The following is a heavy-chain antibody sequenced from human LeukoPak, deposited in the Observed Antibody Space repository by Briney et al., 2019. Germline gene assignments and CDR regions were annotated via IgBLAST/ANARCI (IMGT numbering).Heavy chain of an antibody. CDR1: GHTFSELP. CDR2: FDPENDER. J-gene: IGHJ4*02. Sequence: APVRVSCKVSGHTFSELPMYWVRQAPGKGLEWMGGFDPENDERLYAHQFRGRLTMTEDSSTDTAYMELSGLRSEDTAVYYCATEVTSIVPDYWGQGTLVTVSS. CDR3: ATEVTSIVPDY. D-gene: IGHD2-21*01. V-gene: IGHV1-24*01.